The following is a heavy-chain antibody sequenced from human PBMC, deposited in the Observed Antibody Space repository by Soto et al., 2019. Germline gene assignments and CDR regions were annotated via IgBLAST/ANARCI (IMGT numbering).Heavy chain of an antibody. CDR1: SVSNAW. D-gene: IGHD4-17*01. J-gene: IGHJ5*02. CDR2: IKSKTDGGTT. V-gene: IGHV3-15*07. CDR3: TTLGLYGRLDP. Sequence: SVSNAWMNWVRQAPGKGLEWGGRIKSKTDGGTTDYAAPVKGRFTISRDDSKNTLYLQMNSLKTEDTAVYYCTTLGLYGRLDPWGQGTLVTVSS.